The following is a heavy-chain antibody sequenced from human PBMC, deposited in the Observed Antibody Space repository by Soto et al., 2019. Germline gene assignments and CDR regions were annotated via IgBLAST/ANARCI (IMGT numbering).Heavy chain of an antibody. CDR3: ERAGSYGALYYYDYLDV. D-gene: IGHD4-17*01. V-gene: IGHV1-8*01. Sequence: QVQLVQSGAEVKKPGASVKVSCKASGYTFTSYDINWVRQATGQGLEWMGWMNPNSGNTGYAQKFQGRVTRTRNTSISTAYMELSSLRSQDTAVYYCERAGSYGALYYYDYLDVWGKGTTVTVSS. CDR1: GYTFTSYD. CDR2: MNPNSGNT. J-gene: IGHJ6*03.